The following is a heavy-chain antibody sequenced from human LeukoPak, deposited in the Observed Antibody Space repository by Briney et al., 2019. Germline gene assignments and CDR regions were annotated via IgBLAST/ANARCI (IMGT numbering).Heavy chain of an antibody. CDR2: ISYDGSNK. Sequence: GRSLRLSCAASGFTFSSYAMYWARQAPGKGLEWVAVISYDGSNKYYADSVKGRFTISRDNSKNTLYLQMNSLRAEDTAVYYCARGDTMVRGVTGAFDIWGQGTMVTVSS. CDR1: GFTFSSYA. V-gene: IGHV3-30*04. J-gene: IGHJ3*02. CDR3: ARGDTMVRGVTGAFDI. D-gene: IGHD3-10*01.